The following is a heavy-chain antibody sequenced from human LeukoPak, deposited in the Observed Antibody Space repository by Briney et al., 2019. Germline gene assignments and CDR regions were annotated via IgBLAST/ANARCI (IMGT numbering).Heavy chain of an antibody. CDR2: IISILGIA. D-gene: IGHD3-3*01. Sequence: GASVKVSCKASGGTFSSYAISWVRQAPGQGLEWVGRIISILGIANYAQKFQGRVTITADKSTSTAYMELSSLRSEDTAVYYCARDSAGDFWSGSDYWGQGTLVTVSS. J-gene: IGHJ4*02. CDR3: ARDSAGDFWSGSDY. V-gene: IGHV1-69*04. CDR1: GGTFSSYA.